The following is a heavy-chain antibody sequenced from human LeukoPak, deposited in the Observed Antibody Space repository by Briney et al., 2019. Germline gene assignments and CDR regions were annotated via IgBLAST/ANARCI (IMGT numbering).Heavy chain of an antibody. CDR1: GFTFSSYA. CDR2: ISGRGGST. Sequence: GGSLRLSCAASGFTFSSYAMSWVRQAPGKGLEWVSGISGRGGSTVYVDSVKGRFTISRDNFKNTVFLQMNSLRAEDTAVYYCAKDQGRGSGSYSWGYFDYWGQGTLVTVSS. CDR3: AKDQGRGSGSYSWGYFDY. D-gene: IGHD3-10*01. V-gene: IGHV3-23*01. J-gene: IGHJ4*02.